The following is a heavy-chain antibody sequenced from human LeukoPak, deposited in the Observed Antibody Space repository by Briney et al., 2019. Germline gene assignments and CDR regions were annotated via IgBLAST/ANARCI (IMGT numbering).Heavy chain of an antibody. CDR1: GFTFSSSW. D-gene: IGHD6-19*01. V-gene: IGHV3-74*01. CDR2: INSDGSNT. J-gene: IGHJ4*02. CDR3: ARSTVAGGLDY. Sequence: GGSLRLSCAASGFTFSSSWMHWVRQAPGKGLVWVSGINSDGSNTRYADSVKGRFTISRDNAKNTLNLQMNSLRAEDTAVYYCARSTVAGGLDYWGQGTLVTVSS.